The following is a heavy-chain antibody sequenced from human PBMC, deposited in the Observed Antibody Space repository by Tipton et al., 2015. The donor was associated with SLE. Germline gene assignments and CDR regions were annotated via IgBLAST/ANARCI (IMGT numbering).Heavy chain of an antibody. V-gene: IGHV4-34*01. CDR2: VNHLGTI. Sequence: LRLSCVGSGFTFANVGMNWVRQAPGKGLEWIGEVNHLGTIYYNASLKSRVTISIDTSKSHFSLKLTSVTAADTAVYYCARMEGMITYGGIAGLWGQGTVVTVSS. CDR3: ARMEGMITYGGIAGL. CDR1: GFTFANVG. D-gene: IGHD3-16*01. J-gene: IGHJ4*02.